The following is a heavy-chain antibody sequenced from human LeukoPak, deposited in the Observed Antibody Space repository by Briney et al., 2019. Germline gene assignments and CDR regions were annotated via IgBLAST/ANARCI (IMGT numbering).Heavy chain of an antibody. V-gene: IGHV4-61*08. CDR3: ARHGNTVTNYFDY. CDR2: IYYSGST. D-gene: IGHD4-17*01. Sequence: SETLSLTCAVSGGSISSGGYSWSWIRQPPGKGLEWIGYIYYSGSTNYNPSLKSRVTISVDTSKNQFSLKLSSVTAADTAVYYCARHGNTVTNYFDYWGQGTLVTVSS. J-gene: IGHJ4*02. CDR1: GGSISSGGYS.